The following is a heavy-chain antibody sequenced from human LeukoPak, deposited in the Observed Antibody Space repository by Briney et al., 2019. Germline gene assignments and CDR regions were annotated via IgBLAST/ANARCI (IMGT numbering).Heavy chain of an antibody. CDR2: VYSSGNT. Sequence: PSETLSLTCTVSGGSISSYYWSWIRQPLRKGLEWIGYVYSSGNTNYNPSLRSRVTISVDTSKNQFSLKLSSVTAADTAVYYCVRDSGPCSSAGCYEDWFDPWGQGTLVTVSS. J-gene: IGHJ5*02. D-gene: IGHD2-2*01. CDR3: VRDSGPCSSAGCYEDWFDP. V-gene: IGHV4-59*01. CDR1: GGSISSYY.